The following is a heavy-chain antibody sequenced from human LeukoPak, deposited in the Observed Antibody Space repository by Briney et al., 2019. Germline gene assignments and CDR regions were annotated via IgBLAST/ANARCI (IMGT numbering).Heavy chain of an antibody. J-gene: IGHJ4*02. CDR1: GFTFSGYY. CDR3: ARGPSGAGGYDY. V-gene: IGHV1-2*02. CDR2: ISPNSGGT. Sequence: SVKVSCKASGFTFSGYYMHWMRQAPGQGLEWMAWISPNSGGTNYVQKFQGRVTVTRDTSISTDYMDISGVESDDTDLYYRARGPSGAGGYDYWGQGTLVTVSS. D-gene: IGHD3-10*01.